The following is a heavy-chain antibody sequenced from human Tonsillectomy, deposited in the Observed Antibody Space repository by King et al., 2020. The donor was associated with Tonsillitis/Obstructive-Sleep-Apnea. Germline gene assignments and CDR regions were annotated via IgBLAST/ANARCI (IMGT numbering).Heavy chain of an antibody. CDR2: IYPGDSDT. Sequence: QLVQSGAEVKKPGESLKISCKGSGYSFATYWIGWVRQMPGKGLEWMGIIYPGDSDTRYSPSFQGQVTISADKSISTAYLQWSSLRASDTAMYYCVRLPPYWSRTTCYSDYYYSRDVWGKGTTVTVPS. D-gene: IGHD2-2*02. CDR1: GYSFATYW. CDR3: VRLPPYWSRTTCYSDYYYSRDV. J-gene: IGHJ6*03. V-gene: IGHV5-51*01.